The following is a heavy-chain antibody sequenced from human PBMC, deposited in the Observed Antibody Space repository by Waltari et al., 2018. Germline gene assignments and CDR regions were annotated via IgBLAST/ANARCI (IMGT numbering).Heavy chain of an antibody. Sequence: EVQLVETGGGLIQPGGSLRLSCAASGFTVSSNYMSWVRQAPGKGLEWVSVIYCGGSTYYADSVKGRFTISRDNSKNTLYLQMNSLRAEDTAVYYCARGVEYGYRLEALFDYWGQGTLVTVSS. D-gene: IGHD5-12*01. CDR2: IYCGGST. J-gene: IGHJ4*02. CDR3: ARGVEYGYRLEALFDY. CDR1: GFTVSSNY. V-gene: IGHV3-53*02.